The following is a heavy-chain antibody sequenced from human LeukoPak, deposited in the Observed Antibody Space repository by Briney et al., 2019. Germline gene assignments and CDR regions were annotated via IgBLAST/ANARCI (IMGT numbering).Heavy chain of an antibody. Sequence: GGALRLSCAPSGFPFSEYSMNWVRQAPGKGLEGVSYIDSSSPIYYADSVKGRFTISRDNAKNSLYLQLNSLRAEDTAVYYCARGPYDYGEYIDYWGQGTLVTVSS. CDR3: ARGPYDYGEYIDY. J-gene: IGHJ4*02. CDR2: IDSSSPI. D-gene: IGHD4-17*01. V-gene: IGHV3-69-1*01. CDR1: GFPFSEYS.